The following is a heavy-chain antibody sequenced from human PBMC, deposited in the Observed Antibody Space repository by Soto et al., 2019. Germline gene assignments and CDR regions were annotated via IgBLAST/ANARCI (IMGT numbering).Heavy chain of an antibody. D-gene: IGHD6-19*01. Sequence: GASVTVSCKASGFTFTSSAMHWVRQARGQRLEWIGWIVVGSGNTNYAQKFQERVTITRDMSTSTAYMELSSLRSEDTAVYYCAAASRIAVASSDAFDIWGQGTMVTVSS. V-gene: IGHV1-58*02. CDR1: GFTFTSSA. CDR2: IVVGSGNT. J-gene: IGHJ3*02. CDR3: AAASRIAVASSDAFDI.